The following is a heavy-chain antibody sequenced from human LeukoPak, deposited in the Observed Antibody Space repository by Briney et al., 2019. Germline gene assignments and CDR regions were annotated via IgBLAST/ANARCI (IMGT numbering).Heavy chain of an antibody. D-gene: IGHD3-3*01. J-gene: IGHJ6*02. V-gene: IGHV3-13*01. CDR3: ARDRSTIFGVVFPYYYGMDV. CDR2: IGTAGDT. CDR1: GFTFSSYD. Sequence: GGSLRLSCAASGFTFSSYDMHWVRQATGKGLEWVSAIGTAGDTYYPGSVKGRFTISRENAKNSLYLQMNSLRAGDTAVYYCARDRSTIFGVVFPYYYGMDVWGQGTTVTVSS.